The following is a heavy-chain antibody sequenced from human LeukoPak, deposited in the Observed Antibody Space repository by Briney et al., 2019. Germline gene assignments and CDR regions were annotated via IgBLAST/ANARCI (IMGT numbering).Heavy chain of an antibody. Sequence: SETLSLTCTVSGGSISGYYWSWIRQPPGEGLEWIGYISASGTTNYNPSLKSRVTMSVDTSKNQFSLKVRSVTAADTAVYYCARLPNDAFDVWGQGTMVTVSS. J-gene: IGHJ3*01. V-gene: IGHV4-4*09. CDR1: GGSISGYY. CDR2: ISASGTT. CDR3: ARLPNDAFDV.